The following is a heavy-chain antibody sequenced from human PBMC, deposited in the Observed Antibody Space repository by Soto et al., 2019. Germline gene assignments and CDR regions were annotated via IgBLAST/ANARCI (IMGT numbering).Heavy chain of an antibody. D-gene: IGHD2-21*02. Sequence: PGGSLRLSCAASGFTFSNYGMHWVRQAPGKGLEWVAVISYDGSNKYYADSVKGRFTISRDNSKNTLYLQMNSLRAEETAVYYCAKTPTEGPDYWGQGTLVTVSS. CDR2: ISYDGSNK. V-gene: IGHV3-30*18. CDR3: AKTPTEGPDY. J-gene: IGHJ4*02. CDR1: GFTFSNYG.